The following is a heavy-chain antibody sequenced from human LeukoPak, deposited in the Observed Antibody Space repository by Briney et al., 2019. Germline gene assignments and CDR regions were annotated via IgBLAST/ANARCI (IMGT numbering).Heavy chain of an antibody. J-gene: IGHJ2*01. D-gene: IGHD1-26*01. V-gene: IGHV4-59*01. Sequence: SETLSLTCTVSGGSISIYYWSWIRQPPGKGLEWIGYIYYSGSTNYNPSLKGRVTISVDTSKNQFSLKLSSVTAADTAVYYCARVWDWYFDLWGRGTLVTVSS. CDR3: ARVWDWYFDL. CDR1: GGSISIYY. CDR2: IYYSGST.